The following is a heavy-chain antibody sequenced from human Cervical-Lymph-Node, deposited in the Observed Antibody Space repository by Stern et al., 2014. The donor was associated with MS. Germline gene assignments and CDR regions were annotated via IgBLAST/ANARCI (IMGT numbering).Heavy chain of an antibody. V-gene: IGHV3-33*03. CDR3: AKKSVGTTGTTTAFDY. Sequence: VQLVESGGGVAQPGTSLRLSCAVSGFTFSNYGMPWVRQAPGKGLGWVAVKLYDADVKFYADSVKGRFTISRDTPKNTMYLQLNSLKVEDTAVYFCAKKSVGTTGTTTAFDYWGQGTLVTVSS. CDR2: KLYDADVK. CDR1: GFTFSNYG. D-gene: IGHD1-1*01. J-gene: IGHJ4*02.